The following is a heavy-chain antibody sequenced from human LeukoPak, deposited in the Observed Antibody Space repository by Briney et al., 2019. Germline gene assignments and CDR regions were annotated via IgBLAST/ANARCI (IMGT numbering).Heavy chain of an antibody. D-gene: IGHD1-26*01. J-gene: IGHJ4*02. CDR2: IFYSGRT. Sequence: SETLSLTCTVSGGSISSSSYYWDWIRQPPGKGLEWIGTIFYSGRTYYNPSLKSRVTMSVNTSKNQFSLKLSSATAADTTVYYCARHDSGTYYRFDHWGQGTLVTVSS. CDR3: ARHDSGTYYRFDH. CDR1: GGSISSSSYY. V-gene: IGHV4-39*01.